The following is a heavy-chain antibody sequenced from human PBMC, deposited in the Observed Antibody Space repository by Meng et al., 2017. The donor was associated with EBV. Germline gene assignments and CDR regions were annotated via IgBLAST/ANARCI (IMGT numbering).Heavy chain of an antibody. CDR3: ARGGGYSSSWYPD. D-gene: IGHD6-13*01. V-gene: IGHV3-74*02. J-gene: IGHJ4*02. CDR2: INSDGSST. CDR1: GFTFSSYW. Sequence: EVRRVGAGVSLVQPGWSLRIYCAASGFTFSSYWMHWVRQAPGKGLVWVSRINSDGSSTSYADSVKGRFTISRDNAKNTLYLQMNSLRAEDTAVYYCARGGGYSSSWYPDWGQGTLVTVSS.